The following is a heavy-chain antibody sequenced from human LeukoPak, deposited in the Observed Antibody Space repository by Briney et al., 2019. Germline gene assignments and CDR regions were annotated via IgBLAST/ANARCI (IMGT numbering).Heavy chain of an antibody. D-gene: IGHD3-16*01. CDR1: GGSFSDYF. CDR3: ARRFRTGGDLHHDAYDV. Sequence: WETLSLTCSVSGGSFSDYFWGWIRQPPGKGLEWIGHVYYIGNPTCSPYLKSRVSILVDTSKNQFSLELSSVTAADTAVYYCARRFRTGGDLHHDAYDVWGQGTVVTVSS. J-gene: IGHJ3*01. CDR2: VYYIGNP. V-gene: IGHV4-59*12.